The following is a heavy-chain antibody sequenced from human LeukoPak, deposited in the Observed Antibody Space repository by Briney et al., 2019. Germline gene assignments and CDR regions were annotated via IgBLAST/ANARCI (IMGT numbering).Heavy chain of an antibody. CDR1: GFTFDDYA. CDR2: ITWNSGST. D-gene: IGHD5-18*01. CDR3: AKDTRYSYGYGMDV. V-gene: IGHV3-9*01. J-gene: IGHJ6*02. Sequence: GGSLRLSCAASGFTFDDYAMNWVRQAPGKGLEWVSGITWNSGSTGYADSVKGRFSISRDNAKNSLYLQMNSLRAEDTALYYCAKDTRYSYGYGMDVWGQGTTVTVSS.